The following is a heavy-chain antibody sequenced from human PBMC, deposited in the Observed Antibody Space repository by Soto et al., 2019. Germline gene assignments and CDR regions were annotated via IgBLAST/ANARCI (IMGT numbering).Heavy chain of an antibody. CDR1: GFTFSSYG. CDR3: ARDSESYTPYYYYYYGMDV. CDR2: ISYDGSNK. Sequence: QVQLVESGGGVVQPGRSLRLSCAASGFTFSSYGMHWVRQAPGKGLEWVAVISYDGSNKYYADSVKGRFTISRDNSKNTLYLQMNSLRAEDTAVYYCARDSESYTPYYYYYYGMDVWGQGTTVTVSS. J-gene: IGHJ6*02. V-gene: IGHV3-30*03. D-gene: IGHD2-2*02.